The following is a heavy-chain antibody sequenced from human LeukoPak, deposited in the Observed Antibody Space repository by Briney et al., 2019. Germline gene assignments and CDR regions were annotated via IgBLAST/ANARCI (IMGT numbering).Heavy chain of an antibody. CDR1: GFTFSDYY. CDR3: AKRFGFGEFLDY. J-gene: IGHJ4*02. V-gene: IGHV3-11*03. CDR2: ITGGSTYA. D-gene: IGHD3-10*01. Sequence: GGSLRLSCAADGFTFSDYYMTWIRQVPGKGLEWVSYITGGSTYAKYADSVKGRFTISRDNAENSLYLQMNSLRAEDTAVHYCAKRFGFGEFLDYWGQGALVTVSS.